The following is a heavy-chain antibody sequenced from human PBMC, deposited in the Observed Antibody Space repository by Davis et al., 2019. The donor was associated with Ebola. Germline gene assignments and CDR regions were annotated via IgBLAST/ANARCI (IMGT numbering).Heavy chain of an antibody. CDR1: AYTFTSYD. Sequence: ASVKVSCKASAYTFTSYDINWVRQATGQGLEWMGWMNPNSGNTGYAQKFQGRVTMTRNTSISTAYMELSSLRSEDTAVYYCARAPTWSQINYYCFDCWGQGTLVAVSS. D-gene: IGHD3-10*01. J-gene: IGHJ4*02. CDR3: ARAPTWSQINYYCFDC. V-gene: IGHV1-8*01. CDR2: MNPNSGNT.